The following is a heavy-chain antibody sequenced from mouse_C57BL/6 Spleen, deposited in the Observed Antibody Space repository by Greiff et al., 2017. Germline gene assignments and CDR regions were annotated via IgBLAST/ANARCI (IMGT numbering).Heavy chain of an antibody. CDR3: ARNYHHETYYAMGY. CDR2: IHPNSGST. Sequence: QVQLQQPGAELVKPGASVKLSCKASGYTFTSYWMHWVKQRPGQGLEWIGRIHPNSGSTNYNEKFKSKATLTVDKSSSTAYMQLSSLTSEDSAVYYCARNYHHETYYAMGYWGQGTSVTVSS. V-gene: IGHV1-64*01. D-gene: IGHD1-1*01. J-gene: IGHJ4*01. CDR1: GYTFTSYW.